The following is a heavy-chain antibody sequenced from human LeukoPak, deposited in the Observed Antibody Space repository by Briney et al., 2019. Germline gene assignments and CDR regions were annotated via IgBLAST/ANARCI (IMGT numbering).Heavy chain of an antibody. J-gene: IGHJ3*02. CDR1: GGSISSYY. Sequence: SETLSLTCTVSGGSISSYYWSWIRQPPGKGLEWIGYIYYSGSTNYNPSLKSRVTISVDTSKNQFSLKLSSVTAADTAVYYCARVGYYDFWSGSAPDAFDIWGQGTMVTVSS. D-gene: IGHD3-3*01. CDR3: ARVGYYDFWSGSAPDAFDI. CDR2: IYYSGST. V-gene: IGHV4-59*01.